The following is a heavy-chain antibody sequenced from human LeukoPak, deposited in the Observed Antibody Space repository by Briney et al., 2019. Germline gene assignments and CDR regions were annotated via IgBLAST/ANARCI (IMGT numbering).Heavy chain of an antibody. J-gene: IGHJ4*01. V-gene: IGHV4-30-2*01. Sequence: SETLSLTCAVSGGSISSGGSSWSWLRQPPGKGLEWIGYIYHSGSTYYNPSLKSRVTISVDRSKNQFSLKLSSVTAADMAVYYCARQLSSGWYYFDYWGQGTLVTVSS. CDR3: ARQLSSGWYYFDY. CDR1: GGSISSGGSS. CDR2: IYHSGST. D-gene: IGHD6-19*01.